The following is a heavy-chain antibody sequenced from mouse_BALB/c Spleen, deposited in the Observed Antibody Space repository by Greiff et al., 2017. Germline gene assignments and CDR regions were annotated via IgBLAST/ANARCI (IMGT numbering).Heavy chain of an antibody. CDR1: GFNIKDTY. V-gene: IGHV14-3*02. Sequence: VQLQQSGAELVKPGASVKLSCTASGFNIKDTYMHWVKQRPEQGLEWIGRIDPANGNTKYDPKFQGKATITADTSSNTAYLQLSSLTSEDTAVYYCARSSSYGYFDVWGAGTTVTVSS. CDR3: ARSSSYGYFDV. J-gene: IGHJ1*01. CDR2: IDPANGNT. D-gene: IGHD1-1*01.